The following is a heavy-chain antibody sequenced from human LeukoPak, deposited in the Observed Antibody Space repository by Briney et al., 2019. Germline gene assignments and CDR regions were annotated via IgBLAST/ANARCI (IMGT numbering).Heavy chain of an antibody. CDR2: IYASGST. Sequence: SETLSLTCTVSGGSISSYYWSWIRQPAGKGLEWIGRIYASGSTNYNPSLKSRVTLSVDTSKNQFSLKLSSVTAADTALYYCARESGVKKGYSSGWLYWYYFDYWGQGTLVTVSS. CDR3: ARESGVKKGYSSGWLYWYYFDY. V-gene: IGHV4-4*07. J-gene: IGHJ4*02. D-gene: IGHD6-19*01. CDR1: GGSISSYY.